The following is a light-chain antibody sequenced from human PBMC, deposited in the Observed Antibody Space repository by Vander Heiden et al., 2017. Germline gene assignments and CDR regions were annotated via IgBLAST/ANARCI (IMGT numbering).Light chain of an antibody. CDR2: GAS. CDR1: QCLSCN. CDR3: QQYYSYPVT. J-gene: IGKJ4*01. Sequence: AIRLTQSPSSFSASTDDSVTIPCRARQCLSCNLAWYQPTPGKAPKLLIYGASTLQRGVPSRDSGSGSGTDCTVNISFRQSEDFATYYCQQYYSYPVTFGGGTKVEIK. V-gene: IGKV1-8*01.